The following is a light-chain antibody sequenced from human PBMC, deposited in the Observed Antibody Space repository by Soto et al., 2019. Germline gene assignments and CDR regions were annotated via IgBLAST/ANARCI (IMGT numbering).Light chain of an antibody. Sequence: DIVMTQSPDSLAVSLGERATINCKSSQSVIHTSNNKSYLAWYQQKPGQPPELLLYWASARESGVPDRFSGSGSGTHFTLTISSLQAEDVAVYYCQQYYSTPRTFGQGTKVEIK. V-gene: IGKV4-1*01. CDR2: WAS. CDR1: QSVIHTSNNKSY. CDR3: QQYYSTPRT. J-gene: IGKJ2*01.